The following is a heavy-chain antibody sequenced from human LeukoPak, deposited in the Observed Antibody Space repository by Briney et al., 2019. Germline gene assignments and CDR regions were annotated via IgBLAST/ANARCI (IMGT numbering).Heavy chain of an antibody. CDR3: ARIDASHYYFDF. CDR2: IKQDGSEK. CDR1: GFTFSSYW. Sequence: GGSLRLSCAASGFTFSSYWMIWVRQAPGKGLEWVANIKQDGSEKYVDSVKGRFTISRDNSKNSLYLQMNSLRAEDTAVYYCARIDASHYYFDFRGQGTLVTVSS. V-gene: IGHV3-7*01. J-gene: IGHJ4*02.